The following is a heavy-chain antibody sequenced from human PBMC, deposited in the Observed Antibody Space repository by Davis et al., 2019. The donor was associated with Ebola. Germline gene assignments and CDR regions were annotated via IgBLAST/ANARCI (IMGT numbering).Heavy chain of an antibody. CDR2: IYYSGST. V-gene: IGHV4-39*01. D-gene: IGHD3-3*01. CDR3: ARTQYRFLEWLLPFDY. CDR1: GGSISSSSYY. J-gene: IGHJ4*02. Sequence: MPGGSLRLSCTVSGGSISSSSYYWGWIRQPPGKGLVWIGSIYYSGSTYYNPSLKSRVTISVDTSKNQFSLKLSSVTAADTAVYYCARTQYRFLEWLLPFDYWGQGTLVTVSS.